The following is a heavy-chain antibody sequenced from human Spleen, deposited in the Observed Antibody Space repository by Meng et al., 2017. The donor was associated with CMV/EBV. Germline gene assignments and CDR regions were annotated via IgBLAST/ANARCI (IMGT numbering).Heavy chain of an antibody. V-gene: IGHV3-30*02. D-gene: IGHD3-22*01. Sequence: GESLKISCAASGFTFSSYAMHWVRQAPGKGLEWVANIRFDGTNKYYADSVKGRFTISRDNSKNTLYLQMNSLRAEDTAVYYCAKRGDSSGTYAMDVWGQGTTVTVSS. CDR2: IRFDGTNK. CDR1: GFTFSSYA. J-gene: IGHJ6*02. CDR3: AKRGDSSGTYAMDV.